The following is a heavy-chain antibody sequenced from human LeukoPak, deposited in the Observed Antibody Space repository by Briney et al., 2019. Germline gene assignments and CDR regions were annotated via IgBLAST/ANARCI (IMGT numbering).Heavy chain of an antibody. Sequence: GGSLRLSCAASGFTVSSHCMSWVRQAPGKGLEWVSIIYIGGITWYADSMKGRITISRDNSKNTLYLQMDSLRAEDTAVYSCARIYGDGWYADHWGQGTLVTVSS. J-gene: IGHJ4*02. CDR3: ARIYGDGWYADH. V-gene: IGHV3-53*01. CDR2: IYIGGIT. D-gene: IGHD6-19*01. CDR1: GFTVSSHC.